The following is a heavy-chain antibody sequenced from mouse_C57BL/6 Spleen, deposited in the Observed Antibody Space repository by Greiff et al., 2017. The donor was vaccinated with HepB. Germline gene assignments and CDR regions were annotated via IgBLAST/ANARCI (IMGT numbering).Heavy chain of an antibody. CDR1: GYTFTSYW. V-gene: IGHV1-64*01. CDR2: IHPNSGST. CDR3: ARFYDYDWDYAMDY. D-gene: IGHD2-4*01. Sequence: VQLQQPGAELVKPGASVKLSCKASGYTFTSYWMHWVKQRPGQGLEWIGMIHPNSGSTNYNEKFKSKATLTADKSSSTAYMQLSSLTSEDSAVYYCARFYDYDWDYAMDYWGQGTSVTVSS. J-gene: IGHJ4*01.